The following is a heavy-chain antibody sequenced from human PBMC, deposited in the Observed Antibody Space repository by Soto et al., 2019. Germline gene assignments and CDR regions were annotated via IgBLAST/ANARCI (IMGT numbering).Heavy chain of an antibody. Sequence: ASVKVSCKASGYSFTGYYIHWVRQAPGQGLEWMGWINPNSGGTSYAQKFRGRVTMTSDTSISTAYMELSRLRSDDTAVYYCARDLPTPLNYIMDGWGKGTRVTVSS. CDR3: ARDLPTPLNYIMDG. J-gene: IGHJ6*04. CDR2: INPNSGGT. CDR1: GYSFTGYY. V-gene: IGHV1-2*02.